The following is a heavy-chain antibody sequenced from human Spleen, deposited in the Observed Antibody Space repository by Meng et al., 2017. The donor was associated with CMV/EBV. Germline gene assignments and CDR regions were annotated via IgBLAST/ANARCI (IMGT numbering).Heavy chain of an antibody. Sequence: GSLRLSCTVSGDSISSFYYWGWIRQPPGRGLEWIGSVHYTGSTYYSPSLKSRVTVSVDTSKNQFSLRLTSVTAADTAVYYCARPFPSWQSPRLDPFGAWGQGTLVTVSS. D-gene: IGHD6-19*01. CDR2: VHYTGST. J-gene: IGHJ5*02. V-gene: IGHV4-39*01. CDR3: ARPFPSWQSPRLDPFGA. CDR1: GDSISSFYY.